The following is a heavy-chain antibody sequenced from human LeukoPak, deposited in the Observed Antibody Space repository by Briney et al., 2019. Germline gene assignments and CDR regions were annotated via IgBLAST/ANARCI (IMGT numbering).Heavy chain of an antibody. Sequence: PGGSLRLSCAASGFTFSSYWMSWFRQAPGKGLECISYLNSSGGPTYYADSVKGRFTVSGDNAKNSLYLQMNSLRVEDTAVYYCARTSVDCLDCWGQGTLVTVSS. V-gene: IGHV3-48*04. CDR3: ARTSVDCLDC. J-gene: IGHJ4*02. D-gene: IGHD2-21*02. CDR2: LNSSGGPT. CDR1: GFTFSSYW.